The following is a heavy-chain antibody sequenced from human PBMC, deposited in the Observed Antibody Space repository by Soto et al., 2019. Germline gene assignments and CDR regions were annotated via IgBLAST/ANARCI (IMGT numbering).Heavy chain of an antibody. CDR2: IDGVNGNT. D-gene: IGHD3-10*01. Sequence: QVQLVQSGAEVKKPGASMKVSCKASGYTFTSYALHWVRQAPGQSLEWMGWIDGVNGNTKYSQRFQGRITITRDTSANTAYMELSSLRPEDTAVYYCARAPPGMTYYHGSGSYYYWGQGTLVTVSS. J-gene: IGHJ4*02. CDR3: ARAPPGMTYYHGSGSYYY. V-gene: IGHV1-3*01. CDR1: GYTFTSYA.